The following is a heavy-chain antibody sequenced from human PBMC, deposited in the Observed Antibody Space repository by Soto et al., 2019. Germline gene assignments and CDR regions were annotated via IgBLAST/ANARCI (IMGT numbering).Heavy chain of an antibody. V-gene: IGHV3-21*01. Sequence: AGGSLRLSCAASGFTFSSYSMNWVRQAPGKGLEWVSSISSSSSYIYYADSVKGRFTISRDNAKNSLYLQMNSLRAEDTAVYYCARAGRGGDGFKPYDYWGQGTLVTVSS. D-gene: IGHD2-21*01. CDR3: ARAGRGGDGFKPYDY. CDR1: GFTFSSYS. J-gene: IGHJ4*02. CDR2: ISSSSSYI.